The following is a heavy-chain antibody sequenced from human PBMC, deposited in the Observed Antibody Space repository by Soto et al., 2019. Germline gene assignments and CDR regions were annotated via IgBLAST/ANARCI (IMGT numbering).Heavy chain of an antibody. J-gene: IGHJ6*02. Sequence: QVQLVESGGGVVQPGRSLRLSCAASGFTFSSYGMHWVRQAPGKGLEWVAVISYDGSNKYYADSVKGRFTISRDNSKHTLYRQMNGLRAEDTAVYYCAKDNLLRYFDWLPLYGMDVWGQGTTVTVSS. CDR2: ISYDGSNK. V-gene: IGHV3-30*18. CDR3: AKDNLLRYFDWLPLYGMDV. CDR1: GFTFSSYG. D-gene: IGHD3-9*01.